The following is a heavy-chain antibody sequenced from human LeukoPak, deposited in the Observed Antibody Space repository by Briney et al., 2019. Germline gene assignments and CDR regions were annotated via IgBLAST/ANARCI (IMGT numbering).Heavy chain of an antibody. D-gene: IGHD6-19*01. J-gene: IGHJ5*02. CDR2: ISAYNGNT. CDR3: ARDQTIAVAGPFDP. CDR1: GYTFTSYG. V-gene: IGHV1-18*01. Sequence: ASVKVSCKASGYTFTSYGISRVRQAPGQGLEWMGWISAYNGNTNYAQKLQGRVTMTTDTSTSTAYMELRSLRSDDTAVYYCARDQTIAVAGPFDPWGQGTLVTVSS.